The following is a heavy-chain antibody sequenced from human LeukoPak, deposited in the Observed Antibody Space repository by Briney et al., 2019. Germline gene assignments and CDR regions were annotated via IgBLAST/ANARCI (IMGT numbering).Heavy chain of an antibody. CDR2: IIPIFGTA. J-gene: IGHJ4*02. V-gene: IGHV1-69*05. CDR1: GGTFSSYA. D-gene: IGHD6-19*01. CDR3: ARYPISIAVAGTWSDY. Sequence: SVKVSCKASGGTFSSYAISWVRQAPGQGLEWMGRIIPIFGTANYAQKFQGRVTITTDESTSTAYMELSSLRSEDTAVYYCARYPISIAVAGTWSDYWGQGTLVTVSS.